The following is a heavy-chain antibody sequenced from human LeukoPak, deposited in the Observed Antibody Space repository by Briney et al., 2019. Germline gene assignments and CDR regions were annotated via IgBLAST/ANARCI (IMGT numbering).Heavy chain of an antibody. Sequence: GGSLRLSWAASGFTFSSYAMSWVRQAPGKGLEWVSAISGSGGSTYYADSVKGRFTISRDNSKNALYLQMNSLRAEDTAVYYCAKAYRSKFILTGYSPYYFDYWGQGTLVTVSS. V-gene: IGHV3-23*01. CDR1: GFTFSSYA. CDR3: AKAYRSKFILTGYSPYYFDY. J-gene: IGHJ4*02. CDR2: ISGSGGST. D-gene: IGHD3-9*01.